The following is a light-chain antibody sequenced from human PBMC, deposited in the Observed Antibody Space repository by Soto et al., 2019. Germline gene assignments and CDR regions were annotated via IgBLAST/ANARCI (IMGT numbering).Light chain of an antibody. CDR1: QSVSSY. Sequence: EIVLTQSPATLSLSPGERATLSCRASQSVSSYLAWYQQKPGQAPRLLIYDASSRATGIPARFSGSGSGTDFTLTISSLEPEDFAVYYCQQRSNWPPGFTFGGGTKVEIK. CDR2: DAS. J-gene: IGKJ4*01. CDR3: QQRSNWPPGFT. V-gene: IGKV3-11*01.